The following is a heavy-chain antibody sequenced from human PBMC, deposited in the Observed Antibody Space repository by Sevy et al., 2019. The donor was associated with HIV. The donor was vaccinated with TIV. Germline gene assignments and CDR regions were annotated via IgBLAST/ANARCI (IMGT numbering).Heavy chain of an antibody. CDR1: GYTFTSYG. CDR3: ARELGPFDY. D-gene: IGHD7-27*01. CDR2: INTNTGNP. Sequence: ASVKVSCKASGYTFTSYGINWVRQAPGQGLDWMGWINTNTGNPTYVQGFTGRFVFSLDTYVSTAYLQISSLKAEDTAVYYCARELGPFDYWGQGTLVTVSS. J-gene: IGHJ4*02. V-gene: IGHV7-4-1*02.